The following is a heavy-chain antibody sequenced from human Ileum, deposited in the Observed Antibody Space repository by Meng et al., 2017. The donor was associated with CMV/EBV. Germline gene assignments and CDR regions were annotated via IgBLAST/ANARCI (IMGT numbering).Heavy chain of an antibody. CDR3: ARVRYSSSPGRYYYYGMDV. J-gene: IGHJ6*02. CDR1: GGSFSGYY. D-gene: IGHD6-6*01. Sequence: LRLSSAVYGGSFSGYYWSWIRQPPGKGPEWIGEINHSGSTNYNPSLKSRITITVDTSKNQSSLKPGSVTAADTAVSYCARVRYSSSPGRYYYYGMDVWGQGTTVTVSS. V-gene: IGHV4-34*01. CDR2: INHSGST.